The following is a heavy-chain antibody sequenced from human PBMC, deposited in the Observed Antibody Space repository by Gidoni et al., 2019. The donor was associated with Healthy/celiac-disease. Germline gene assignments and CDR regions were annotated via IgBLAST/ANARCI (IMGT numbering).Heavy chain of an antibody. D-gene: IGHD3-10*01. CDR3: ARASYGSGSYMVYFDY. Sequence: EVQLVESGGGLVQPGGSLSLSCAASVFTFSRYWRHWVRQAPVKGLVWVSRINSDGSSTSYPDSVKGRFTISRDNAKNTLYLQMNSLRAEDTAVYYCARASYGSGSYMVYFDYWGQGTLVTVSS. J-gene: IGHJ4*02. CDR2: INSDGSST. V-gene: IGHV3-74*01. CDR1: VFTFSRYW.